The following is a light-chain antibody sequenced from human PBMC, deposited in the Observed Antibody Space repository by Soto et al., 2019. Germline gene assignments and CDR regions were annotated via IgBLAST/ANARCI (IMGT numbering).Light chain of an antibody. V-gene: IGLV2-14*01. CDR3: SSYTGSSTLGV. CDR1: SSDVGGYNY. CDR2: EVS. J-gene: IGLJ2*01. Sequence: QSALTQPASVSGSPGQSITISCTGTSSDVGGYNYVSWYQQHPGKAPKLIIYEVSNRPSGVSNRFSGSKSGNTASLTISGLQAEYEADYYCSSYTGSSTLGVFGGGTQLTVL.